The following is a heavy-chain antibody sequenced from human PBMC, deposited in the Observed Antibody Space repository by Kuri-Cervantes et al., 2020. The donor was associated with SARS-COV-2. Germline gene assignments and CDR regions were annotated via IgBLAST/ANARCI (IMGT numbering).Heavy chain of an antibody. CDR2: IRYDGSNK. Sequence: GESLKISCAASGFTFSSYGMHWVRQAPGKGLEWVAFIRYDGSNKYYADSVKGRFTISRDNSKNTLYLQMNSLKTEDTAVYYCTTDYRAMVPQQPYPFDYWGQGTLVTVSS. CDR3: TTDYRAMVPQQPYPFDY. V-gene: IGHV3-30*02. J-gene: IGHJ4*02. D-gene: IGHD3-10*01. CDR1: GFTFSSYG.